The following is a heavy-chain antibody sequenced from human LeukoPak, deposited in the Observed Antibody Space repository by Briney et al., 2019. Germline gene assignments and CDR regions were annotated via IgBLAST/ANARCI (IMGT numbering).Heavy chain of an antibody. CDR3: AKDLGGSAQNPEY. CDR1: GFTFNDYA. CDR2: ISWHSGSI. V-gene: IGHV3-9*01. Sequence: PGGSLRLSCAASGFTFNDYAMHWVRQAPGKGLEWVSGISWHSGSIAYADSVKGRFAISSDDAKNSLYLQMNSLAAEDTALYYCAKDLGGSAQNPEYWGQGTLVTVSS. D-gene: IGHD3-10*01. J-gene: IGHJ4*02.